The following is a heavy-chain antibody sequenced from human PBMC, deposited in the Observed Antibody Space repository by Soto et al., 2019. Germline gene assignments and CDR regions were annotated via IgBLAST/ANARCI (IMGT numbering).Heavy chain of an antibody. D-gene: IGHD5-18*01. CDR1: RYTFAGYT. CDR2: INDGNGNT. J-gene: IGHJ4*02. V-gene: IGHV1-3*01. Sequence: ASVKVSCKASRYTFAGYTIHWVRQAPGQRLEWMGWINDGNGNTKYSQKFQGRVTITRDTSASTAYMELRNLRSEDTAVYYCARELQLWFDYWGQGTLVTVSS. CDR3: ARELQLWFDY.